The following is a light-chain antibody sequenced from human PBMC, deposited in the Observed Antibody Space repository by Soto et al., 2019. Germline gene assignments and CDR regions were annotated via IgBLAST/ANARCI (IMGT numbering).Light chain of an antibody. CDR2: KVS. CDR1: QVLLYMDVNTY. V-gene: IGKV2-30*01. Sequence: MTQSPLSLSFSLGQAASMSCFSSQVLLYMDVNTYLNWFQQRPGQSPRRLIYKVSNRDSGVPDRFSGSGSGTDFTLRISRVEAEDVGIYYCMQGSHWPPTFGQGTKVDIK. J-gene: IGKJ1*01. CDR3: MQGSHWPPT.